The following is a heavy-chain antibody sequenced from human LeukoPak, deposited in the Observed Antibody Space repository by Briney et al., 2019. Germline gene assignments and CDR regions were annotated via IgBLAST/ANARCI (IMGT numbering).Heavy chain of an antibody. D-gene: IGHD3-10*01. CDR1: GFTFSSYE. CDR2: ISSSGSTI. J-gene: IGHJ4*02. CDR3: ARGGLLWFGELLPIDY. Sequence: LGGSLRLSRAASGFTFSSYEMNWVRQAPGKGLEWVSYISSSGSTIYYADSVKGRFTISRDNAKNSLYLQMNSLRAEDTAVYYCARGGLLWFGELLPIDYWGQGTLVTVSS. V-gene: IGHV3-48*03.